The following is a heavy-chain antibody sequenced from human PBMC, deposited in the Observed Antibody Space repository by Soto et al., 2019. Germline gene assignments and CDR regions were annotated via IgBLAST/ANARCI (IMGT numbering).Heavy chain of an antibody. J-gene: IGHJ6*02. Sequence: QVQLQESGPGLVKPSQTLSLTCTVSGGSISSGGYYWSWIRQHPGKGLEWIGYSYYSGSTYYNPSLKSRVTISVDTTNNQFSLKLSSVTAADTAVYYCARDREGSSWYNYYYGMDVWGQGTTVTVSS. V-gene: IGHV4-31*03. CDR1: GGSISSGGYY. CDR2: SYYSGST. CDR3: ARDREGSSWYNYYYGMDV. D-gene: IGHD6-13*01.